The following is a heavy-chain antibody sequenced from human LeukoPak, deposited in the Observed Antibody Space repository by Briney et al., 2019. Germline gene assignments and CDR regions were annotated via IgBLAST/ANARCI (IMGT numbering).Heavy chain of an antibody. CDR2: ISSSITTV. CDR1: GFTFSAYS. J-gene: IGHJ4*02. D-gene: IGHD3-16*02. CDR3: ARDDGASSLLDF. V-gene: IGHV3-48*04. Sequence: GGSLRLSCAASGFTFSAYSMNWVRQAPGRGLEWVSYISSSITTVYYADSVRGRFTISRDNTKNSLYLQMDSLTTEDTAVYYCARDDGASSLLDFWGQGTLVTVSS.